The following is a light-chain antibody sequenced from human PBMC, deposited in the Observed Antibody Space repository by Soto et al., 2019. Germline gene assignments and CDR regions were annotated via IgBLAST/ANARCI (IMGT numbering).Light chain of an antibody. CDR1: QSISSN. CDR3: QQYNNWPRAT. CDR2: RTS. J-gene: IGKJ4*01. Sequence: IVLTQSPATLSVSPGERATLSCLASQSISSNLAWYQQKPGQAPRLLMFRTSSRATGFPARFSGSGSGTEFNLTISSLQSEDFGVYYCQQYNNWPRATFGGGTKVDI. V-gene: IGKV3-15*01.